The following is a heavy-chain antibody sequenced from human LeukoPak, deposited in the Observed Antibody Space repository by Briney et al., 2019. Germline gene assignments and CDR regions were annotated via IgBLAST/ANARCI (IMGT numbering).Heavy chain of an antibody. CDR2: TNPSGGST. J-gene: IGHJ4*02. D-gene: IGHD2-2*01. CDR1: GYTFTSYY. V-gene: IGHV1-46*01. Sequence: ASVKVSCKASGYTFTSYYMHWVRQAPGQGLEWMGITNPSGGSTSYAQKFQGRVTMTRDTSTSTVYMELSSLRSEDTAVYYCARELSPAAVKYYFDYWGQGTLVTVSS. CDR3: ARELSPAAVKYYFDY.